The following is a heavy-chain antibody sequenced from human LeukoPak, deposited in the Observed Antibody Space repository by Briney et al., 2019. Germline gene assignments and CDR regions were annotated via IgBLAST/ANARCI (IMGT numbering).Heavy chain of an antibody. CDR2: INEDGSSR. V-gene: IGHV3-74*01. CDR3: TRDTFGARDS. Sequence: GGPLRLSCGPSVYTLRTCYVHGPRQDPGKGRVWVSRINEDGSSRSYADSVRGRFTISRDNAKNPLYLQMNSLRAEDTAVYYCTRDTFGARDSWGQGTLVTVSS. CDR1: VYTLRTCY. D-gene: IGHD3-10*01. J-gene: IGHJ4*02.